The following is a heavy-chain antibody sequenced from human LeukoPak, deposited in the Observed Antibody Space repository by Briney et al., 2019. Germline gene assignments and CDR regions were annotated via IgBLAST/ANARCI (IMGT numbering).Heavy chain of an antibody. CDR1: GFTFSSYG. J-gene: IGHJ4*02. V-gene: IGHV3-30*02. CDR3: AKSTRAAAGTNPFDY. D-gene: IGHD6-13*01. Sequence: GGSLRLSCAASGFTFSSYGMHWVRQAPGKGLEWVAFIRYDGSNKYYADSVKGRFTISRDNSKNTLYLQMNSLRAEDTAVYYCAKSTRAAAGTNPFDYWGRGTLVTVSS. CDR2: IRYDGSNK.